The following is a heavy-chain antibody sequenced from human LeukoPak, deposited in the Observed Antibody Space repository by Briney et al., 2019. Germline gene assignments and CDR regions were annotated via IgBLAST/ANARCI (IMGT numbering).Heavy chain of an antibody. Sequence: GRSLRLSCAASGFTFSSYWMSWVRQAPGKGLEWVANIKQDGSEKYYVDSVKGRFTISRDNAKNSLYLQMNSLRAEDTAVYYCARGMSTVYYYFDYWGQGTLVTVSS. CDR1: GFTFSSYW. V-gene: IGHV3-7*01. CDR2: IKQDGSEK. D-gene: IGHD3-10*01. J-gene: IGHJ4*02. CDR3: ARGMSTVYYYFDY.